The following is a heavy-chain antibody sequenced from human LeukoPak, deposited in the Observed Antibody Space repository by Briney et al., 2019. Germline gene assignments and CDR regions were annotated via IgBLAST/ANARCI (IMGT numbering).Heavy chain of an antibody. D-gene: IGHD3-3*01. CDR2: INSDGSST. Sequence: GGSLRLSCAASGFTFSSYWMHWVRQAPGKGLVWVSRINSDGSSTSYADSVKGRFTISRDNAKNTLYLQMNSLRAEDTAVYYCARSSRGGIILYYYYVDVWGKGTTVTISS. J-gene: IGHJ6*03. CDR3: ARSSRGGIILYYYYVDV. V-gene: IGHV3-74*01. CDR1: GFTFSSYW.